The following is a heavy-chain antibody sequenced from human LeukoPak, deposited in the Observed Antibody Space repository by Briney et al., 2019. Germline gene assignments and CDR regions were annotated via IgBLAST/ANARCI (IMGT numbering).Heavy chain of an antibody. CDR2: IYYSGST. CDR3: ARFREHLRRTRGHAEYYFDY. D-gene: IGHD1-14*01. V-gene: IGHV4-39*01. CDR1: GGSISSSSYY. Sequence: SETLSLTSTVSGGSISSSSYYWGWIRQPPGKGLEWIGSIYYSGSTFYTPSLKSRVTISVDTSKNQFSLKLSSVTAADTAVYYCARFREHLRRTRGHAEYYFDYWGQGTLVTVSS. J-gene: IGHJ4*02.